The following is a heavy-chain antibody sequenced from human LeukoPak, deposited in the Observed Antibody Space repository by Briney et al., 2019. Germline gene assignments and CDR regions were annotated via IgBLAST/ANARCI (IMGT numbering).Heavy chain of an antibody. CDR3: AKDMPSREYSSSWYGYFQH. Sequence: GGSLRLSCAASGFTFDDYAMHWVRQAPGKGLEWVSLISGDGGSTYYADSVKGRFTISRDNSKNSLYLQMNSLRTEDTALYYCAKDMPSREYSSSWYGYFQHWGQGTLVTVSS. CDR2: ISGDGGST. J-gene: IGHJ1*01. D-gene: IGHD6-13*01. CDR1: GFTFDDYA. V-gene: IGHV3-43*02.